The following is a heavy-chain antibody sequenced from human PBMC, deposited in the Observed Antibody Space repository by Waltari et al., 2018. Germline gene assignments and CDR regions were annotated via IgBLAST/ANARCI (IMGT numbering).Heavy chain of an antibody. D-gene: IGHD6-6*01. CDR3: ARDMDKYSSSPGNY. J-gene: IGHJ4*02. CDR1: GFTFSSYS. Sequence: EVQLVESGGGLVKPGGSLRLSCAASGFTFSSYSMNWVRQAPGKGLEWVSSISSSSSYIYYADSVKGRFTISRDNAKNSRYLQMNSLRAEDTAVYYCARDMDKYSSSPGNYWGQGTLVTVSS. V-gene: IGHV3-21*01. CDR2: ISSSSSYI.